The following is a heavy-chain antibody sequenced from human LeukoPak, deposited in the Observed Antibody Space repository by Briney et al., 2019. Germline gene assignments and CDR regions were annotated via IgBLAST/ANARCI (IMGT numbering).Heavy chain of an antibody. CDR3: ARDGTSTDDY. CDR2: ISGNNDNP. Sequence: ASVKVSCKASGGTFSSYAISWVRQAPGQGLEWMGWISGNNDNPNYGKKFHGRFTVTTDSSTSTAYMELRNLRSDDTAVYYCARDGTSTDDYWGQGTLVTVSS. D-gene: IGHD2-2*01. CDR1: GGTFSSYA. J-gene: IGHJ4*02. V-gene: IGHV1-18*01.